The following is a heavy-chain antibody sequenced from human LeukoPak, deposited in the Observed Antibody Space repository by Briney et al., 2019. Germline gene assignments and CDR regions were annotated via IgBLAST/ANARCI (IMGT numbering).Heavy chain of an antibody. CDR2: IRYDGSNK. Sequence: GGSLRLSCAASGFTFSNYAMHWVRQAPGKGLEWVAFIRYDGSNKYYADSVKGRFTISRDNSKNTLYLQMNSLRAEDTAVYYCARPPTVVTPSGAFDIWGQGTMVTVSS. D-gene: IGHD4-23*01. J-gene: IGHJ3*02. CDR1: GFTFSNYA. V-gene: IGHV3-30*02. CDR3: ARPPTVVTPSGAFDI.